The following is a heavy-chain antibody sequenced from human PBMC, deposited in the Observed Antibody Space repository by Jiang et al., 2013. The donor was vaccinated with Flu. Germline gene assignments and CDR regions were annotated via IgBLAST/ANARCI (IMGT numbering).Heavy chain of an antibody. CDR1: GYTFSSYG. Sequence: PGASVKVSCKASGYTFSSYGISWVRQAPGQGLEWMGWISVYNGNTKYAQKFQGRVTMTTDTSTSTAYMELRSLISDDTAVYYCARDYSSSWYGDYYYYGMDVWGQGTTVTVSS. D-gene: IGHD6-13*01. J-gene: IGHJ6*02. CDR3: ARDYSSSWYGDYYYYGMDV. V-gene: IGHV1-18*01. CDR2: ISVYNGNT.